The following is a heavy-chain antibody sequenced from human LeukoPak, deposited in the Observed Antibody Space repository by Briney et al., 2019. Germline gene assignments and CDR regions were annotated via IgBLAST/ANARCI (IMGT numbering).Heavy chain of an antibody. CDR1: GYTFTGYY. J-gene: IGHJ5*02. V-gene: IGHV1-2*02. CDR3: ARANVVVPAAQEPDNWFDP. CDR2: INPNSGGT. Sequence: GASVKVSCKASGYTFTGYYMHWGRQAPGHGLEGMGGINPNSGGTNYAQKFQGRVTMTRDTSISTAYMELSRLRSDDTAVYYCARANVVVPAAQEPDNWFDPWGQETLVTVSS. D-gene: IGHD2-2*01.